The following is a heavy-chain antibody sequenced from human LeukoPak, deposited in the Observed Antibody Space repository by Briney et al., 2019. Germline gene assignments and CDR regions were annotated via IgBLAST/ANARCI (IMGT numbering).Heavy chain of an antibody. D-gene: IGHD3-3*01. CDR2: IIPSGGST. CDR3: ARGHPFGVVIDNWSDP. J-gene: IGHJ5*02. Sequence: ASVKDSCKASGYTFTSYYMHWVRQAPGQGLEWMGIIIPSGGSTSYAQKFQGRVTMTRDMSPSTVYMALSSLRTEYTAVYYCARGHPFGVVIDNWSDPWGQGTLVTAPS. CDR1: GYTFTSYY. V-gene: IGHV1-46*01.